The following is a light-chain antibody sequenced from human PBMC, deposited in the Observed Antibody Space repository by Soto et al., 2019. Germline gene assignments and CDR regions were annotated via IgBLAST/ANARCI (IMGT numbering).Light chain of an antibody. Sequence: QSVLTQPASVSGSPGQSITISCTGTSSDVGGYNYVSWYQQHPGKAPKLMIYDVSNRPSGVSNRFSGSKSGNTASLTISGLQAEDEADYYCSSHTSSSTLPYVFGTGTKVTVL. CDR3: SSHTSSSTLPYV. CDR2: DVS. CDR1: SSDVGGYNY. J-gene: IGLJ1*01. V-gene: IGLV2-14*01.